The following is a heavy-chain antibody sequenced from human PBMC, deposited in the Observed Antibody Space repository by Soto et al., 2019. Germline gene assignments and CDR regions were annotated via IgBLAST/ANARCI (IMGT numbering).Heavy chain of an antibody. CDR3: VNSDSTSAP. D-gene: IGHD6-13*01. V-gene: IGHV3-23*01. CDR2: IGGSGFTP. J-gene: IGHJ5*02. CDR1: GFTFSDYA. Sequence: PGGSLRLSCAASGFTFSDYAMTWVRQAPGKGLDWVASIGGSGFTPYYAASVKGRFTISRDNSKNMVYLQMNSLRVEDTAIYYCVNSDSTSAPWGQGSLVTVSS.